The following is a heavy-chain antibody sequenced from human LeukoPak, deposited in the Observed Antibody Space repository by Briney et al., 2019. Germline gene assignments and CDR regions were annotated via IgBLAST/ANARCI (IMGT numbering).Heavy chain of an antibody. CDR1: GDSISGYY. J-gene: IGHJ4*02. CDR2: VHYSGST. V-gene: IGHV4-59*08. D-gene: IGHD6-6*01. CDR3: ARHSSLEGYYFDY. Sequence: SETLSLTCTVSGDSISGYYWSWIRQPPGKGLEWIGNVHYSGSTTYHPSLQSRVTISVDTSKKQFSLKLRSVTAADSAVYYCARHSSLEGYYFDYWGRGTLVTVSS.